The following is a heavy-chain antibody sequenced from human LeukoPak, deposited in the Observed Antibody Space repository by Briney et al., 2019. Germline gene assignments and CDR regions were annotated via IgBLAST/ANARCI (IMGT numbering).Heavy chain of an antibody. V-gene: IGHV3-23*01. D-gene: IGHD5-18*01. Sequence: TGGSLRLSCAASGFTFSSHAMSWVRQAPGKGLEWVSAISGSGGSTYYADSVKGRFTISRDNSKNTLYLQMNSLRAEDTAVYYCAKTRGYSYGPLGIDYWGQGTLVTVSS. CDR3: AKTRGYSYGPLGIDY. CDR1: GFTFSSHA. CDR2: ISGSGGST. J-gene: IGHJ4*02.